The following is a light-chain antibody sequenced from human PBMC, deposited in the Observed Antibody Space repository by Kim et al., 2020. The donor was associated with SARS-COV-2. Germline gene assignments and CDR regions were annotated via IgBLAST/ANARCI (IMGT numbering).Light chain of an antibody. V-gene: IGKV3D-15*01. CDR3: QQYNSWPLT. J-gene: IGKJ4*01. Sequence: GSPGERATLSCRASQSVKSNLAWYQQKPGQAPRLLIYDISNRATGISARFSGSGSGTDFALTITSLQSEDIAVYFCQQYNSWPLTFGGGTKVDIK. CDR2: DIS. CDR1: QSVKSN.